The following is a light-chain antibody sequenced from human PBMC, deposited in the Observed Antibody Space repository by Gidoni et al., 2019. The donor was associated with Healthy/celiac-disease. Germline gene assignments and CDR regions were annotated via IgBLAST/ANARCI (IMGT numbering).Light chain of an antibody. CDR3: QQSYSTPLCS. V-gene: IGKV1-39*01. CDR1: QSISSY. Sequence: IQMTQSPSSLSASVGDRVTITCRASQSISSYLNWYQQKPGKAPKLLIYAASSLQSGVPSRFSGSGSGTDFTLTISSLQPEDFATYYCQQSYSTPLCSFGQGTKLEIK. CDR2: AAS. J-gene: IGKJ2*04.